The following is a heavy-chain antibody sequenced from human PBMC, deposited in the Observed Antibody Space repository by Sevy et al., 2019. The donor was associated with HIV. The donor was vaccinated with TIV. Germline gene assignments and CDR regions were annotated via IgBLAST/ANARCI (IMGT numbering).Heavy chain of an antibody. CDR1: GFTFSSFG. CDR2: IWFDGSNT. CDR3: ARKYDSSGYFDY. V-gene: IGHV3-33*01. D-gene: IGHD3-22*01. Sequence: GSLRLSCAASGFTFSSFGMHWVRQAPGKGLEWVAVIWFDGSNTYYADSVKGRFTISRDIAKNTLHLQMNSLRAEDTAVYYCARKYDSSGYFDYWGQGTLVTVSS. J-gene: IGHJ4*02.